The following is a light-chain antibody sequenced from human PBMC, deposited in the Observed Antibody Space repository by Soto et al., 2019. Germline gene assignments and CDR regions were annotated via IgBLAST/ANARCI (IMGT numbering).Light chain of an antibody. CDR2: GAS. V-gene: IGKV3-15*01. CDR3: QQFHNCPLT. J-gene: IGKJ4*01. Sequence: AQSPSSLSASVGGRVTLACRASQGIISILAWYQQKPGQAPRLLIYGASTRASGIPARFSGSGSGTEFTLTISSLQSEDFAAYYCQQFHNCPLTFGGGTKVDI. CDR1: QGIISI.